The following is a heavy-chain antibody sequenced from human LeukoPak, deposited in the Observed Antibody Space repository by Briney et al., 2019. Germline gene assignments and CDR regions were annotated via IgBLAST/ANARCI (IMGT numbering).Heavy chain of an antibody. CDR1: GGSFSGYY. D-gene: IGHD3-3*01. CDR3: ARSYYGFWSALGAFDI. V-gene: IGHV4-34*01. J-gene: IGHJ3*02. CDR2: IYYSGST. Sequence: SETLSLTCAVYGGSFSGYYWSWIRQPPGKGLEWIGSIYYSGSTYYNPSLKSRVTISVDTSKNQFSLKLSSVTAADTAVYYCARSYYGFWSALGAFDIWGQGTMVTVSS.